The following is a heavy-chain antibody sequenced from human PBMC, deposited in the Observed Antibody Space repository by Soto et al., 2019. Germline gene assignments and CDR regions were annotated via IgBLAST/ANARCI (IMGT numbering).Heavy chain of an antibody. D-gene: IGHD4-4*01. CDR1: GFTFSSYG. Sequence: PGGSLRLSCAASGFTFSSYGMHWVRQAPGKGLEWVAVIWYDGSNKYYADSVKGRFTISRDNSKNTLYLQMNSLRAEDTAVYYCARDAYSNDYYGMDVWGQGTTVTVSS. CDR3: ARDAYSNDYYGMDV. CDR2: IWYDGSNK. V-gene: IGHV3-33*01. J-gene: IGHJ6*02.